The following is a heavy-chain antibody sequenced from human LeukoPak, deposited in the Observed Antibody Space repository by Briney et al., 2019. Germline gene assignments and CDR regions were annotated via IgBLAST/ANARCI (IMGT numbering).Heavy chain of an antibody. J-gene: IGHJ4*02. Sequence: ASVKVSCKASGGTFSSYAISWVRQAPGQGLEWMGGIIPIFGTANYAQKFQGRVTITADKSTSTAYMELSSLRSEDTAVYYCARDKKPPPDIAVAGTVFHYWGQGTLVTVSS. CDR2: IIPIFGTA. V-gene: IGHV1-69*06. CDR1: GGTFSSYA. CDR3: ARDKKPPPDIAVAGTVFHY. D-gene: IGHD6-19*01.